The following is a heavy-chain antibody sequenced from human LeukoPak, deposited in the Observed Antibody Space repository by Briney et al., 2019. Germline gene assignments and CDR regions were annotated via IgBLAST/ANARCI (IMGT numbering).Heavy chain of an antibody. J-gene: IGHJ6*02. Sequence: SETLSLTCAVYGGSFSGYYWSWIRQPPGKGLEWIGYIYYSGSTNYNPSLKSRVTISVDTSKNQFSLKLSSVTAADTAVYYCALWDDYYYYGMDVWGQGTTVTVSS. CDR1: GGSFSGYY. CDR2: IYYSGST. V-gene: IGHV4-59*08. CDR3: ALWDDYYYYGMDV. D-gene: IGHD3-16*01.